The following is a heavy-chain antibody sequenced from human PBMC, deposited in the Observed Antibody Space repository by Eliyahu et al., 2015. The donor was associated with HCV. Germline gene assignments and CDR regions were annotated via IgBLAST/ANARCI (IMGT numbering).Heavy chain of an antibody. CDR2: IKSNTDGGTT. CDR3: RYFIDFTIYDMDV. CDR1: GFTFSNAW. D-gene: IGHD3-10*01. V-gene: IGHV3-15*01. Sequence: EVQLVESGGGLVKPGGSLRLSCTASGFTFSNAWMSWVRQAPGKGLEWVGRIKSNTDGGTTDYAAPVKGRFTISRDDSVTEDTAVYFCTTAGSHFYGSGRYFIDFTIYDMDVWGQGTTVTVSS. J-gene: IGHJ6*01.